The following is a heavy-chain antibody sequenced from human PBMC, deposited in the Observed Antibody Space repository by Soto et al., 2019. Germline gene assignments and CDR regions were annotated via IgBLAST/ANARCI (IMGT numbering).Heavy chain of an antibody. D-gene: IGHD2-15*01. CDR1: GGSVSIGTYY. V-gene: IGHV4-61*03. CDR3: TRGSDAYKNGY. J-gene: IGHJ4*02. CDR2: IHYSGST. Sequence: QVQLQESGPGLVKPSETLSLTCTVPGGSVSIGTYYWSWIRQPPGKGLEWIGFIHYSGSTNYNPSHESRVTMSVDTSKNHFSLKLTSVNAADTAVYYCTRGSDAYKNGYWGQGTLVTVSS.